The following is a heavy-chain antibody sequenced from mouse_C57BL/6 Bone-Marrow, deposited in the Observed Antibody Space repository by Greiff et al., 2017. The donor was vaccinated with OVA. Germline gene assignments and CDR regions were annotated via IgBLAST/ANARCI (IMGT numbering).Heavy chain of an antibody. J-gene: IGHJ4*01. CDR1: GFSLTSYG. CDR3: AKNAYYYYAMDY. CDR2: IWRGGST. Sequence: VQLHESGPGLVQPSQSLSITCTVSGFSLTSYGVHWVRQSPGKGLEWLGVIWRGGSTDYNAAFMSRLSITKDNSKSQVFFKMNSLQADDTAIYYCAKNAYYYYAMDYWGQGTSVTVSS. V-gene: IGHV2-5*01.